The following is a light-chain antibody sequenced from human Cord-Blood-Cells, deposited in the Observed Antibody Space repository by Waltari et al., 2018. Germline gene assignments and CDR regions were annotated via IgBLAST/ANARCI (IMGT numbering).Light chain of an antibody. Sequence: DTQMTQSPSTLSASVGDRVTITCRASQSISSWLAWYQQKPGKAPKLLIYDASSLESGVPSRFSGSGSGTEFTLTISSLQPDDFATYYCQQYNSYPIFGGGTKVEIK. J-gene: IGKJ4*01. CDR1: QSISSW. V-gene: IGKV1-5*01. CDR3: QQYNSYPI. CDR2: DAS.